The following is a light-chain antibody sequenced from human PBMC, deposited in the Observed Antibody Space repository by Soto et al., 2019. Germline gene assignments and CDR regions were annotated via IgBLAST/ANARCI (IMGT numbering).Light chain of an antibody. Sequence: EIVLTQSPDTLSLSPGERATLSRRASQSVSSSDLAWYQQKPGQAPRLLIYGASSRATGIPDRFSGSGSGTDFSLTISRVEPEDFAVYYCQQYGSSPSWTFGQGTKVDIK. V-gene: IGKV3-20*01. J-gene: IGKJ1*01. CDR1: QSVSSSD. CDR2: GAS. CDR3: QQYGSSPSWT.